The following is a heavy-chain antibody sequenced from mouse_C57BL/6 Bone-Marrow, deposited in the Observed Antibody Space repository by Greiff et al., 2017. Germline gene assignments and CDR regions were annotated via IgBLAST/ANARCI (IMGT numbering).Heavy chain of an antibody. V-gene: IGHV5-15*01. CDR3: ARREEITTRYAMDY. CDR2: ISNLAYSI. D-gene: IGHD5-1-1*01. Sequence: EVKLMESGGGLVQPGGSLKLSCAASGFTFSDYGMAWVRQAPRKGPEWVAFISNLAYSIYYADTVTGRFTISRENAKNTLYLEMSSLRSEDTARYNCARREEITTRYAMDYCGQEDSDTLSS. CDR1: GFTFSDYG. J-gene: IGHJ4*01.